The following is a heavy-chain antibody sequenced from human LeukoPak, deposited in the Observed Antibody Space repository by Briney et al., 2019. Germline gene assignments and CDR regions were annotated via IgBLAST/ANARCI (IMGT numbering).Heavy chain of an antibody. CDR2: INPSGGSR. D-gene: IGHD5-12*01. V-gene: IGHV1-46*01. CDR3: ASCKGSGYSGYSRGYYYHYMDV. Sequence: RRASVKVSCKASGYSSTSYYMHWVRQAPGQGLEWMGLINPSGGSRSYAQKFQGRVTMTRDMSTSTVYMELSSLRSEDTAVYYCASCKGSGYSGYSRGYYYHYMDVWGKGTTVTVSS. J-gene: IGHJ6*03. CDR1: GYSSTSYY.